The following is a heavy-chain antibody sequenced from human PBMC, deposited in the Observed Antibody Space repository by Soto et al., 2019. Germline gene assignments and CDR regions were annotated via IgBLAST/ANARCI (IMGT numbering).Heavy chain of an antibody. J-gene: IGHJ4*02. CDR3: ARDLPGGPYYFDF. CDR2: ISYSGST. Sequence: SSETLSLTCTVSGVSITGYYWSWIRQPPGKGLEYIGYISYSGSTSYSPSLKSRVTISVDTSKNQFSLKLSSVTAADTAVYYSARDLPGGPYYFDFWGQGTLVTVSS. D-gene: IGHD2-15*01. CDR1: GVSITGYY. V-gene: IGHV4-59*01.